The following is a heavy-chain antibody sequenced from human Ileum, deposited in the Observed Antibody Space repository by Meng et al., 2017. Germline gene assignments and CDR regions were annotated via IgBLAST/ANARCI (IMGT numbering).Heavy chain of an antibody. J-gene: IGHJ4*02. CDR3: TADGGVPAASPY. CDR2: INDDGSTT. Sequence: EVRLVESGGGLVQSGESPRLSCAASGFTFSRSWMHWVRQVPGKGLLWVAHINDDGSTTTYADSVMGRFTISRDNARNTVDLQMSSLRAEDTAIYYCTADGGVPAASPYWGQGILVTVSS. V-gene: IGHV3-74*03. D-gene: IGHD2-2*01. CDR1: GFTFSRSW.